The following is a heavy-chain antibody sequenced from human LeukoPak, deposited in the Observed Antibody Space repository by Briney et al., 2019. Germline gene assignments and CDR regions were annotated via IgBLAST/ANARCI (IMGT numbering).Heavy chain of an antibody. CDR1: GGSISSGGYY. CDR3: ARDPTRHHWGSWFDP. D-gene: IGHD7-27*01. Sequence: PSETLSLTCTVSGGSISSGGYYWGWIRQHPGKGLGWIGHIYYSGSTYYNPSLKSRVTISVDTSKNQFSLKLSSVTAADTAVYYCARDPTRHHWGSWFDPWGQGTLVTVSS. J-gene: IGHJ5*02. CDR2: IYYSGST. V-gene: IGHV4-31*03.